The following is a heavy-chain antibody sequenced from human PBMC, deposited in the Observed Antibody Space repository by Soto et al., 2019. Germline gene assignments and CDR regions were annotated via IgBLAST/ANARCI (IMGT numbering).Heavy chain of an antibody. Sequence: QVHLQESGPGLVKPSGTLSLTCGVSGASVSSSHWWTWVRQPPGKGLEWIGEIYHVGFTSYNPSLKSRVIMSMDQSRNQFSLKMSSVTAADTAVYYCARVRPPTSTGPAAVLYSFDYWGQGSLVTVSS. CDR1: GASVSSSHW. CDR3: ARVRPPTSTGPAAVLYSFDY. CDR2: IYHVGFT. D-gene: IGHD2-2*01. V-gene: IGHV4-4*02. J-gene: IGHJ4*02.